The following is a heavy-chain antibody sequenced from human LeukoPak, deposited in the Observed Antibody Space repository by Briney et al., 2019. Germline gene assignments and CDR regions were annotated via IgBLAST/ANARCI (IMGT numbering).Heavy chain of an antibody. CDR1: GGTCSSYA. V-gene: IGHV1-69*04. CDR3: ARPGTYYYDSSGLNPPDYYYGMDV. D-gene: IGHD3-22*01. CDR2: IIPIFGIA. Sequence: GASVKVSCKASGGTCSSYAISWVRQAPGQGLEWMGRIIPIFGIANYAQKFQGRVTITADKSTSTAYMELSSLRSEDTAVYYCARPGTYYYDSSGLNPPDYYYGMDVWGQGTTVTVSS. J-gene: IGHJ6*02.